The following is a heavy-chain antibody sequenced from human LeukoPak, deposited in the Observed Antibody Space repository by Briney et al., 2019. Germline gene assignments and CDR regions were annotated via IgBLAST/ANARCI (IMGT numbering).Heavy chain of an antibody. D-gene: IGHD1-26*01. V-gene: IGHV1-69*13. CDR1: GYTFTSYA. CDR2: IIPIFGTA. CDR3: ARGAEVGATLAYFDY. Sequence: SVKVSCKASGYTFTSYAISWVRQAPGQGLEWMGGIIPIFGTANYAQKFQGRVTITADESTSTAYMELSSLRSEDTAVYYCARGAEVGATLAYFDYWGQGTLVTVSS. J-gene: IGHJ4*02.